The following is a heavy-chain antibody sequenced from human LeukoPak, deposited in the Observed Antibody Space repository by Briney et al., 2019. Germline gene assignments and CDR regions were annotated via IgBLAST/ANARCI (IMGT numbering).Heavy chain of an antibody. CDR1: GFNFRAYW. J-gene: IGHJ6*03. CDR3: ASFLAPCDSYYMDV. CDR2: IGGSGGCI. D-gene: IGHD3-3*01. Sequence: GGSLRLSCTTSGFNFRAYWMGWVRQAPGKGLEWVSHIGGSGGCIYYADSVKGRFTISRDNAENAVSLQMNSLRVEDTAVYYCASFLAPCDSYYMDVWGKGTTVTVSS. V-gene: IGHV3-48*01.